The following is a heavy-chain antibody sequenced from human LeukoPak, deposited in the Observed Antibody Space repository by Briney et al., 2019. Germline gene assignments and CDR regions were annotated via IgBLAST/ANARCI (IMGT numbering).Heavy chain of an antibody. CDR3: ARGQEFDDGVFDS. CDR2: IRSNGPTA. Sequence: PGGSLRLSCAASGFSFSSFAMTWVRQTPGQGLEWVSTIRSNGPTAYNADSVKGRFTISRDNSKNTVYLQMNSLRVEDTAIYYCARGQEFDDGVFDSWGQGTLVTVSS. CDR1: GFSFSSFA. V-gene: IGHV3-23*01. J-gene: IGHJ4*02. D-gene: IGHD1-1*01.